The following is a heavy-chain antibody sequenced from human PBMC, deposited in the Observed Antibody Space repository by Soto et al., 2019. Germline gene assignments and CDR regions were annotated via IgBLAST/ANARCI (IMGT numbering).Heavy chain of an antibody. CDR3: ARGLPNFSSLDS. J-gene: IGHJ4*02. CDR1: GFTFSSYW. V-gene: IGHV3-74*01. D-gene: IGHD6-6*01. Sequence: EVQLVESGGGLVQPGESLRLSCAASGFTFSSYWMHWIRQAPGKGLAWVARVSSDGSSTVYANSVTGRLTISRDNAKNTLYLQMNGLSDEDTAAYYCARGLPNFSSLDSWGQGTLVTVSS. CDR2: VSSDGSST.